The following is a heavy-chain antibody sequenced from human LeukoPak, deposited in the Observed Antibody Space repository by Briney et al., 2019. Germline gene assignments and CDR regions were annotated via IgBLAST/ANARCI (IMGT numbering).Heavy chain of an antibody. V-gene: IGHV4-30-2*01. CDR3: ARGATTVTYYYYYGMDV. D-gene: IGHD4-11*01. Sequence: SETLSLTCSVSGGSINSDYWNWIRQPPGKGLEWIGYIYHSGSTYYNPSLKSRVTISVDRSKNQFSLKLSSVTAADTAVYYCARGATTVTYYYYYGMDVWGQGTMVTFSS. CDR2: IYHSGST. J-gene: IGHJ6*02. CDR1: GGSINSDY.